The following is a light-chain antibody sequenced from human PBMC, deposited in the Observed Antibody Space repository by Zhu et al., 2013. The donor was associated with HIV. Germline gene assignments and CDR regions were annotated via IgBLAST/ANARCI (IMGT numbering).Light chain of an antibody. Sequence: QSALTQPRSVSGSPGQSVTISCTGTSSDVGTYDSVSWYQQHPGKAPKLMIYDVHQRPSGVPDRFSGSKSGTSASLAISGLRSEDEANYYCAAGDDSLSGAVFGGGTNLTVL. CDR2: DVH. V-gene: IGLV2-11*01. CDR3: AAGDDSLSGAV. J-gene: IGLJ2*01. CDR1: SSDVGTYDS.